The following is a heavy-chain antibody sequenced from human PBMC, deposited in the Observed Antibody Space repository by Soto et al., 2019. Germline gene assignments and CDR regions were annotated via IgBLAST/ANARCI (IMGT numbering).Heavy chain of an antibody. CDR1: GFSLSTNGVG. V-gene: IGHV2-5*01. J-gene: IGHJ4*02. Sequence: QITLKESGPTLVKPTQTLTLTCTFSGFSLSTNGVGVGWIRQPPGKALEWLALIYWNGNERYSPSLKSRLTITEDTSKIQVVLTVTNMDPVDTATYYCAHLLGGCPTTSCSPLRFDSWGQGTMVTVSS. CDR3: AHLLGGCPTTSCSPLRFDS. CDR2: IYWNGNE. D-gene: IGHD2-2*01.